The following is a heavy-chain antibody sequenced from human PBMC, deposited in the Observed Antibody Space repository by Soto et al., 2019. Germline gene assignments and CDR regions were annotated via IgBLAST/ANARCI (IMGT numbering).Heavy chain of an antibody. D-gene: IGHD6-13*01. V-gene: IGHV2-70*11. CDR2: LDSDADQ. CDR3: ARLAYSSSWYAY. Sequence: TPTLTQTFAFSVVSLTSSGMCVRWIRPPPEQDTEWLARLDSDADQYYSTSLKTRPTISKDTYTNPVVLTMTNMDPVDPATYYCARLAYSSSWYAYWGPGSLVTVSS. CDR1: VVSLTSSGMC. J-gene: IGHJ4*02.